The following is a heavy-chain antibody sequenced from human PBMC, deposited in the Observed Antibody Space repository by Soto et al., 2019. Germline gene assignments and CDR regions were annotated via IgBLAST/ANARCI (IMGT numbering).Heavy chain of an antibody. CDR1: GGTFSSYA. CDR2: IIPIFGTA. Sequence: SVKVSCKASGGTFSSYAISWVRQAPGQGLEWMGGIIPIFGTANYAQKFQGRVTITADESMSTAYMELSSLRSEDTAVYYCARGEYSGYEEGSYYFDYWGQGTLVTVSS. CDR3: ARGEYSGYEEGSYYFDY. D-gene: IGHD5-12*01. V-gene: IGHV1-69*13. J-gene: IGHJ4*02.